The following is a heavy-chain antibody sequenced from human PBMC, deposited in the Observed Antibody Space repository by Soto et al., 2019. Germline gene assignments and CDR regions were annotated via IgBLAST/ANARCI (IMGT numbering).Heavy chain of an antibody. CDR1: GFSFTRYG. D-gene: IGHD6-19*01. CDR3: TRGGSGWYGHYYGMDV. V-gene: IGHV3-30*03. Sequence: GGSLRLSCAASGFSFTRYGMHWVRQAPGKGLEWVAIISDDGRNLHYGDSVRGRFTISRDNSQSTLYLQMNSLKPEDTAVYYCTRGGSGWYGHYYGMDVWGQGTTVTVSS. J-gene: IGHJ6*02. CDR2: ISDDGRNL.